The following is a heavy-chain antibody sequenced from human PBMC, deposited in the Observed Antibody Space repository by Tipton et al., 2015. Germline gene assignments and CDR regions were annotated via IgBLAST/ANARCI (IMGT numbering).Heavy chain of an antibody. J-gene: IGHJ4*02. CDR2: ISHSGNT. Sequence: TLSLTCAVSAYSISTDYYWVWIRQPPGKGLEWIGTISHSGNTFYNPSLKSRVTISADTSKNQFSLILTSVTAADTAVYYCARAYDYGDSPPGPLGYWGQGTLVTVSS. V-gene: IGHV4-38-2*01. CDR1: AYSISTDYY. CDR3: ARAYDYGDSPPGPLGY. D-gene: IGHD4-17*01.